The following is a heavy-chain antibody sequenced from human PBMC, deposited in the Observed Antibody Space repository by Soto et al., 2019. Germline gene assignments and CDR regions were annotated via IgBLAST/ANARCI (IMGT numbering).Heavy chain of an antibody. J-gene: IGHJ4*02. CDR1: GLTFSSYA. D-gene: IGHD3-16*02. CDR3: ARDCYDYIWGSYRYFDY. CDR2: ISGSGGST. Sequence: EVQLLESGGGLVQPGGSLRLSCAASGLTFSSYAMSWVRQAPGKGLEWVSAISGSGGSTYYADSVKGRFTISRDNSKNTLYLQMNSLRAEDTAVYYCARDCYDYIWGSYRYFDYWGQGTLVTVSS. V-gene: IGHV3-23*01.